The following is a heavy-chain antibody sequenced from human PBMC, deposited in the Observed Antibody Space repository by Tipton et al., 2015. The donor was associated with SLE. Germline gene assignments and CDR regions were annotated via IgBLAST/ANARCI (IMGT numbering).Heavy chain of an antibody. Sequence: SLRLSCAASGFTFDDYAMHWVRQAPGKGLEWVSGISWNSGSIGYADSVKGRFTISRDNAKNSLYLQMNSLRAEDTALYYCAKRNGLDAFDIWGQGTMVTVSS. J-gene: IGHJ3*02. CDR2: ISWNSGSI. V-gene: IGHV3-9*01. CDR1: GFTFDDYA. CDR3: AKRNGLDAFDI.